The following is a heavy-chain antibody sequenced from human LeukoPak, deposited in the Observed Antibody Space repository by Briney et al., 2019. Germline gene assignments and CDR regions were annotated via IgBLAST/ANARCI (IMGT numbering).Heavy chain of an antibody. CDR2: IIPIFGTA. D-gene: IGHD6-19*01. CDR1: GGTFSNYA. CDR3: ARGLSVAVDNWFDP. Sequence: ASVKASCKASGGTFSNYAITWVRQAPGQGLEWMGGIIPIFGTANYAQKFQGRVSLTTDESATTAYMELSSLGSEDTAVYYCARGLSVAVDNWFDPWGQGTLVTVSS. V-gene: IGHV1-69*05. J-gene: IGHJ5*02.